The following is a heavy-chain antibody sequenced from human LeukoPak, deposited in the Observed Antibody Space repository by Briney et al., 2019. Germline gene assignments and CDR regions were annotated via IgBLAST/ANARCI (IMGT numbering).Heavy chain of an antibody. CDR3: TRHPMAAGGAYNWFGP. J-gene: IGHJ5*02. CDR1: GYSSGYSFPSHW. V-gene: IGHV5-51*01. D-gene: IGHD6-13*01. CDR2: IYPRDSKT. Sequence: PGESLKISCKGSGYSSGYSFPSHWIAWVRQVPGRGLEWVGIIYPRDSKTIYSPSFQGQVTISVDASVNTAYLQWVSLKASDTAMYFCTRHPMAAGGAYNWFGPWGQGTLVTVSP.